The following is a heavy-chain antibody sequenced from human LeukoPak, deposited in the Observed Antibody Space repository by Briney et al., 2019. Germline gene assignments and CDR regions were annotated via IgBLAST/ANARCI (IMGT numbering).Heavy chain of an antibody. J-gene: IGHJ6*03. CDR3: ARHNGFDRGYYYYMDV. CDR2: VYTSGIT. Sequence: SETLSLTYTVSGGFINSYYWSWIRQPAGKGLEWIGRVYTSGITNYNPSLKSRITMSVDTSKNQFSLKLTSVTAADTAVYYCARHNGFDRGYYYYMDVWGKGTTVTVSS. CDR1: GGFINSYY. V-gene: IGHV4-4*07. D-gene: IGHD3-9*01.